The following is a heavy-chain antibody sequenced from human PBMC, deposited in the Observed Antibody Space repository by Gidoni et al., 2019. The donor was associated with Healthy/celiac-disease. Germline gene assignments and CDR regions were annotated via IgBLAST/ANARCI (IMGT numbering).Heavy chain of an antibody. J-gene: IGHJ2*01. CDR2: ISYDGSNK. CDR3: ARDGRRWLQFVWYFDL. V-gene: IGHV3-30-3*01. Sequence: QVQLVESGGGVVQPGRSLSLSCAASGFTFSSYAMHWVRQAPGKGLEWVAVISYDGSNKYYADSVKGRFTISRDNSKNTLYLQMNSLRAEDTAVYYCARDGRRWLQFVWYFDLWGRGTLVTVSS. D-gene: IGHD5-12*01. CDR1: GFTFSSYA.